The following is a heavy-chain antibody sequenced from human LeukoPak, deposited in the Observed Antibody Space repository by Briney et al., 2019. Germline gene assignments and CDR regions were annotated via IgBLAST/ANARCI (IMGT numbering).Heavy chain of an antibody. CDR1: GYTFTGYY. D-gene: IGHD3-10*01. CDR3: ARFPRLIPTVRGVTGPPPHIYGMDV. J-gene: IGHJ6*02. CDR2: INPNSGGT. V-gene: IGHV1-2*02. Sequence: GASVKVSCKASGYTFTGYYMHWVRQAPGQGLEWMGWINPNSGGTNYAQKFQGRVTMTRDTSISTAYMELSRLRSDDTAVYYCARFPRLIPTVRGVTGPPPHIYGMDVWGQGTTVTVSS.